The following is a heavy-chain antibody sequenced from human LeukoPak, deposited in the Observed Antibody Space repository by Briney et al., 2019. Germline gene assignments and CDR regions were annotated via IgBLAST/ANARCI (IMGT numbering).Heavy chain of an antibody. Sequence: SETLSLTCTVSGGSISSGSYYCSWIRQPAGKGLEWIGRIYTSGSTNYNPSLKSRVTISVDTSKNQFSLKLSSVTAADTAVYYCARDVGSYSSSSLYDYWGQGTLVTVSS. CDR3: ARDVGSYSSSSLYDY. J-gene: IGHJ4*02. V-gene: IGHV4-61*02. D-gene: IGHD6-6*01. CDR2: IYTSGST. CDR1: GGSISSGSYY.